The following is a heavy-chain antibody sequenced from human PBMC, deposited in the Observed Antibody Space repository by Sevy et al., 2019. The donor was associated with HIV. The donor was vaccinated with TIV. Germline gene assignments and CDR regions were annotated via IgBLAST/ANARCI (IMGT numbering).Heavy chain of an antibody. CDR3: AKSSAEWGGYCSGGSCSDFDY. D-gene: IGHD2-15*01. CDR2: ISGSGGST. Sequence: GGSLRLSCAASGFTFSSYAMSWVRQAPGKGLEWVSAISGSGGSTYYADSVKGRFSISRDKSKNTLYLQMNSLRAEDTAVYYCAKSSAEWGGYCSGGSCSDFDYWGQGTLVTASS. V-gene: IGHV3-23*01. CDR1: GFTFSSYA. J-gene: IGHJ4*02.